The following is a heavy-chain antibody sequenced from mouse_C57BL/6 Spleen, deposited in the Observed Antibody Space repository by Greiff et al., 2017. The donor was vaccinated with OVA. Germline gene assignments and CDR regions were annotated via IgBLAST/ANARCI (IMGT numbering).Heavy chain of an antibody. D-gene: IGHD2-5*01. CDR3: ARDYYSKEGFAY. Sequence: VQLQQPGAELVRPGSSVKLSCKASGYTFTSYWMHWVKQRPIQGLEWIGNIDPSDSETHYNQKFKDKATLTVDKSSSTAYMQLSSLTSEDSAVYYCARDYYSKEGFAYWGQGTLVTVSA. CDR1: GYTFTSYW. J-gene: IGHJ3*01. CDR2: IDPSDSET. V-gene: IGHV1-52*01.